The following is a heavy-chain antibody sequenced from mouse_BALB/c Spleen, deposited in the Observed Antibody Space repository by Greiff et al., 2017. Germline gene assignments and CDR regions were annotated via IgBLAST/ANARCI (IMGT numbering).Heavy chain of an antibody. CDR2: INPNNGGT. CDR1: GYTFTDYN. CDR3: ARSGGYSPFYAMDY. J-gene: IGHJ4*01. Sequence: EVHLVESGPELVKPGASVKIPCKASGYTFTDYNMDWVKQSHGKSLEWIGDINPNNGGTIYNQKFKGKATLTVDKSSSTAYMELRSLTSEDTAVYYCARSGGYSPFYAMDYWGQGTSVTVSS. D-gene: IGHD1-1*02. V-gene: IGHV1-18*01.